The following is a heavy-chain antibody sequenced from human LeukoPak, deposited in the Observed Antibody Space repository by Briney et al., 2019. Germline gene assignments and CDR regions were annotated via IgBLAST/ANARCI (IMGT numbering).Heavy chain of an antibody. CDR2: INPNSGGT. J-gene: IGHJ5*02. V-gene: IGHV1-2*02. Sequence: ASVKVSCKASGYTFTGYYMHWVRQAPGQGLEWMGWINPNSGGTNYAQKFQGRVTMTRDTSISTAYMELSRLRSDDTAVYYCARDGGANYYDSSGYSRPQGSFDPWGQGTLVTVSS. CDR3: ARDGGANYYDSSGYSRPQGSFDP. D-gene: IGHD3-22*01. CDR1: GYTFTGYY.